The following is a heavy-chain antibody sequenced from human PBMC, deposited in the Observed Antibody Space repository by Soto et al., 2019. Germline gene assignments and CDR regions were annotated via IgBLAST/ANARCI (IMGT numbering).Heavy chain of an antibody. Sequence: QVQLVESGGGVVQSGRSLRLSCEASGFSFSTYAMHWVRQAPGRGLEWVALISYDGKNKYYADSDQGRFTISRDNSKNTVYLEMNSLKINATAVYYCAKALTGAVAVTNHWGQGTLVTVSS. V-gene: IGHV3-30*04. D-gene: IGHD6-19*01. J-gene: IGHJ5*02. CDR1: GFSFSTYA. CDR2: ISYDGKNK. CDR3: AKALTGAVAVTNH.